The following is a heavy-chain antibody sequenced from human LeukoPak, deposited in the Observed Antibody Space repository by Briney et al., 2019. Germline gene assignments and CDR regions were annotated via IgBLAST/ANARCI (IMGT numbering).Heavy chain of an antibody. D-gene: IGHD3-22*01. J-gene: IGHJ4*02. V-gene: IGHV1-18*01. CDR1: GYTFTSYG. CDR2: ISAYNGNT. Sequence: TSVKVSCKASGYTFTSYGISWVRQAPGQGLEWMGWISAYNGNTNYAQKLQGRVTMTTDTSTSTAYMELRSLRSDDTAVYYCARDKTPYYYDSSGSNFDYWGQGTLVTVSS. CDR3: ARDKTPYYYDSSGSNFDY.